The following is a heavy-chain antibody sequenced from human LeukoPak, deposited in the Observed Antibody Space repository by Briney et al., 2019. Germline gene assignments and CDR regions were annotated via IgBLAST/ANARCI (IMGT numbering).Heavy chain of an antibody. CDR1: GGSISSGGYY. CDR2: IYYSGST. J-gene: IGHJ3*02. Sequence: SETLSLTCTVSGGSISSGGYYWSWIRQHPGKGLEWIGYIYYSGSTYYNPSLESRLTISVDTSKNQFSLKLSSVTAADTAVYYCARGTTPVYDILTGYYNCAFDIWGQGTMVTVSS. D-gene: IGHD3-9*01. CDR3: ARGTTPVYDILTGYYNCAFDI. V-gene: IGHV4-31*03.